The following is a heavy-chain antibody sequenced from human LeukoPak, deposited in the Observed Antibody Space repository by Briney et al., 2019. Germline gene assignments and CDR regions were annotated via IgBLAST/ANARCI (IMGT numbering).Heavy chain of an antibody. J-gene: IGHJ5*02. CDR3: ARAVVVVAAENWFDP. D-gene: IGHD2-15*01. Sequence: GGSLRLSCAASGFTFSSYWMSWARQAPGKGLEWVANIRQDGSEKYYVDSVKGRFTISRDNAKNSLYLQMNSLRVEDTAVYYCARAVVVVAAENWFDPWGQGTLVTVSS. CDR2: IRQDGSEK. CDR1: GFTFSSYW. V-gene: IGHV3-7*01.